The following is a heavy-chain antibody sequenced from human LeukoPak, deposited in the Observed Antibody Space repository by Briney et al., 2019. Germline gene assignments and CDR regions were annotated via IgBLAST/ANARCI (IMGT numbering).Heavy chain of an antibody. Sequence: GESLKISCKGSGYSFTSNWIGWVRQMPGKGLEWMGIFYPGDSDTGYSPSFQGQVTISADKSISTAYLQWSSLKASDTAMYYCARQVYCDSSRCLNPFDYWGQGTLVTVSS. CDR1: GYSFTSNW. D-gene: IGHD2/OR15-2a*01. CDR2: FYPGDSDT. J-gene: IGHJ4*02. CDR3: ARQVYCDSSRCLNPFDY. V-gene: IGHV5-51*01.